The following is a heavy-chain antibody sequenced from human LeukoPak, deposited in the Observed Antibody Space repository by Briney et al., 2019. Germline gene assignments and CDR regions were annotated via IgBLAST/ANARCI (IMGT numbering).Heavy chain of an antibody. V-gene: IGHV4-38-2*02. D-gene: IGHD1-26*01. Sequence: KPSETLSLTCAVSGYTISSGYYWGWIRQPPGKGLEWIGRIYTSGSTNYNPSLKSRVTISVDTSKNQFSLKLSSVTAADTAVYYCARETRIVGATPDYWGQGTLVTVSS. CDR1: GYTISSGYY. J-gene: IGHJ4*02. CDR2: IYTSGST. CDR3: ARETRIVGATPDY.